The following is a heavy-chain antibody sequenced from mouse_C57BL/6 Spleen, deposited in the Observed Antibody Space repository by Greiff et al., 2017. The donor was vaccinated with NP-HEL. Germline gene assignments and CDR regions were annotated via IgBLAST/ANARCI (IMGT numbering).Heavy chain of an antibody. Sequence: VQLQQSGAELVRPGASVKLSCKASGYTFTDYYINWVKQRPGQGLEWIARIYPGSGNTYYNEKFKGKATLTAEKSSSTAYMQLSSLTSEDSAVYFCAREIAVRRAMDYWGQGTSVTVSS. D-gene: IGHD2-2*01. CDR3: AREIAVRRAMDY. CDR1: GYTFTDYY. CDR2: IYPGSGNT. J-gene: IGHJ4*01. V-gene: IGHV1-76*01.